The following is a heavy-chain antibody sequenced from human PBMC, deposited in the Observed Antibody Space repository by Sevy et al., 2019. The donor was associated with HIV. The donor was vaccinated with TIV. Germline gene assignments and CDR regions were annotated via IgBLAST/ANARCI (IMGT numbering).Heavy chain of an antibody. CDR2: INEDGSVI. J-gene: IGHJ4*02. Sequence: GGSLRLSCAASGFTFSSYWMSWVRQAPGKGLEWVVNINEDGSVIYYVDSVKGRFTISRDNAKNSLYLQMNSLTAEDTAVYYCSRAEDYWGQGTLVTVSS. CDR1: GFTFSSYW. CDR3: SRAEDY. V-gene: IGHV3-7*04.